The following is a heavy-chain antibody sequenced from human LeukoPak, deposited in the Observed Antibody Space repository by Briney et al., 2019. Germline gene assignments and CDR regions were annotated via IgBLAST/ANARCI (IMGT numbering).Heavy chain of an antibody. CDR3: ARVVAVADTAKPDY. Sequence: ASVKVSCKASGYTFTKYDINWVRQATGQGLELMRWMNPNSGHTGYAQKFQGRVTITRNTSISTAYMELSSLRSEDTAVYYCARVVAVADTAKPDYWGQGTLVTVSS. CDR1: GYTFTKYD. J-gene: IGHJ4*02. CDR2: MNPNSGHT. D-gene: IGHD6-19*01. V-gene: IGHV1-8*03.